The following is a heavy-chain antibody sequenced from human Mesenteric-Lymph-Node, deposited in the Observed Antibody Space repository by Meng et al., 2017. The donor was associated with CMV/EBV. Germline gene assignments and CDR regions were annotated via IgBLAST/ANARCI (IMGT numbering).Heavy chain of an antibody. CDR3: ARDAVRYGMAV. V-gene: IGHV3-7*03. Sequence: GESLKISCAASGFTFRSNWMTWVRQAPGKGLEWVANIKQDGSEKHYVDSVKGRFTISRDNAKNSLYLQMNSLRAEDTALYYCARDAVRYGMAVWGQLTTVTVSS. CDR1: GFTFRSNW. J-gene: IGHJ6*02. CDR2: IKQDGSEK.